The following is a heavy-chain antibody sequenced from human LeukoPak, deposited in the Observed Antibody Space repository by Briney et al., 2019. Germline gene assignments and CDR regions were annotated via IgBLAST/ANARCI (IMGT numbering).Heavy chain of an antibody. CDR1: GFTFSSYA. V-gene: IGHV3-23*01. CDR3: AKVRREAAGNRYNWFDP. J-gene: IGHJ5*02. CDR2: ISGSGGST. Sequence: GGSLRLSCAASGFTFSSYAMSWVRLAPGKGLEWVSAISGSGGSTYYADSVKGRFTISRDNSKNTLYLQMNSLRAEDTAVYYCAKVRREAAGNRYNWFDPWGQGTLVTVSS. D-gene: IGHD6-13*01.